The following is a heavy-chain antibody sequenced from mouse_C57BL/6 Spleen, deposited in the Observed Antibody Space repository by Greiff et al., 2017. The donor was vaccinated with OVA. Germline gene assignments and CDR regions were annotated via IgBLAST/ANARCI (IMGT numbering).Heavy chain of an antibody. J-gene: IGHJ1*03. D-gene: IGHD1-1*01. CDR2: IYPGSGST. CDR3: ARGDYYGSSPYWYFDV. V-gene: IGHV1-55*01. Sequence: QVQLQQPGAELVKPGASVKMSCKASGYTFTSYWITWVKQRPGQGLEWIGDIYPGSGSTNYNEKFKSKATLTVDTSSSTAYMQLSSLTSGDSAVYYCARGDYYGSSPYWYFDVWGTGTTVTVSS. CDR1: GYTFTSYW.